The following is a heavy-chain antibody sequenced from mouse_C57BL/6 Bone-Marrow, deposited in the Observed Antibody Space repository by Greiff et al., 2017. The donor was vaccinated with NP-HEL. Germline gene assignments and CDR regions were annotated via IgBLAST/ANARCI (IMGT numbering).Heavy chain of an antibody. Sequence: VQLQQSGAELVKPGASVKISCKASGYAFSSYWMNWVKQRPGKGLEWIGQIYPGDGDTNYNGKFKGKATLTADKSSSTAYMQLSSLTSEDSAVYFCARKTAQVYAMDYWGQGTSVTVSS. CDR2: IYPGDGDT. CDR1: GYAFSSYW. D-gene: IGHD3-2*02. J-gene: IGHJ4*01. V-gene: IGHV1-80*01. CDR3: ARKTAQVYAMDY.